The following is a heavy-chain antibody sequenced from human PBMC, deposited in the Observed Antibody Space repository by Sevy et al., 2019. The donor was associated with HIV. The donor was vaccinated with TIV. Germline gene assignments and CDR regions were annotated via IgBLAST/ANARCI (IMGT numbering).Heavy chain of an antibody. CDR1: GFTVSSKY. CDR2: IYSGGST. Sequence: GGSLRLSCAASGFTVSSKYMTWVRQAPVKGLEWVSLIYSGGSTYYVDSVKGRFTISRDNSRNTVYLQINSLRAEDTAVYYCATSGYSSSWYALDYWGQGALVTVSS. CDR3: ATSGYSSSWYALDY. D-gene: IGHD6-13*01. J-gene: IGHJ4*02. V-gene: IGHV3-53*01.